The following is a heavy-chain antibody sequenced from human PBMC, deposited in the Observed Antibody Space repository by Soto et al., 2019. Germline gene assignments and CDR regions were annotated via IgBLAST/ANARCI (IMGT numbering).Heavy chain of an antibody. CDR2: INPNGGNT. J-gene: IGHJ5*02. CDR1: GYTFTAFH. D-gene: IGHD1-7*01. Sequence: ASVKVSCKASGYTFTAFHIHWVRQAPGQGLEWMGRINPNGGNTAYAQKFQGRVTMTRNTSMSTAYMELSSLRSEDTAVYYCARGYSGNRNYGYNWFDPWGQGTLVTVSS. CDR3: ARGYSGNRNYGYNWFDP. V-gene: IGHV1-46*01.